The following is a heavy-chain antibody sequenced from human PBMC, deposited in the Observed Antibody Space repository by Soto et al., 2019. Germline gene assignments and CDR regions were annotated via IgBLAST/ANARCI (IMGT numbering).Heavy chain of an antibody. CDR3: ARISCKGGSCYFDFDH. CDR1: GYSFKDHY. CDR2: INPSGEHT. V-gene: IGHV1-46*02. Sequence: VASVKVSCKASGYSFKDHYMHWVRQAPGRGLEWVGIINPSGEHTNYAQQFRGRVAMTRDTSTSTAYMELRSLRSEDTAVYFCARISCKGGSCYFDFDHWGQGTLVTAPQ. J-gene: IGHJ4*02. D-gene: IGHD2-15*01.